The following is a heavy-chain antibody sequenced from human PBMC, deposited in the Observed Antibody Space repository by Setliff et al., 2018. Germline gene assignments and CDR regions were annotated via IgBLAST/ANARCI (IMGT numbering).Heavy chain of an antibody. Sequence: PSETLSLTCTVSGGYIRSFHWSWIRQPPGKGLEWIGYIHYSGSTNCNPSLKSRVTISFNTSKNQFSLNLTSVTAADTAVYYCARGNSRSSVWYVVPHFDYWGQGTLVTVSS. CDR2: IHYSGST. CDR3: ARGNSRSSVWYVVPHFDY. V-gene: IGHV4-59*08. CDR1: GGYIRSFH. J-gene: IGHJ4*02. D-gene: IGHD6-19*01.